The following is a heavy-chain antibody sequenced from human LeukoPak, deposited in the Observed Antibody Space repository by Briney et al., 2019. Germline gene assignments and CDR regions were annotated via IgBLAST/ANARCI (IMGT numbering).Heavy chain of an antibody. Sequence: SETLSLTCTVSGGSISSGSYYWSWIRQPAGKGLEWIGRIYTSGSTNYNPSLKSRVTISVDTSKNQFSLKLSSVTAADTAVYYCARRDVYPGDAFDIWGQGTMVTVSS. CDR3: ARRDVYPGDAFDI. D-gene: IGHD2-21*02. J-gene: IGHJ3*02. V-gene: IGHV4-61*02. CDR2: IYTSGST. CDR1: GGSISSGSYY.